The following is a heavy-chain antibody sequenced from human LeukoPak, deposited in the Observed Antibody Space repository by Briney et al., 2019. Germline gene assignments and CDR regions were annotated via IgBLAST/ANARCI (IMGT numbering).Heavy chain of an antibody. Sequence: SETLSLTCTVSGGSISSYYWSWIRQPPGKGLEWIGYIYYSGSTNYNPSLKSRVTISVDTSKNQFSLKLSSVTAADTAVYYCARHPGDADCSGGSCYSQLYYFDYWGQGTLVTVSS. V-gene: IGHV4-59*08. CDR1: GGSISSYY. J-gene: IGHJ4*02. CDR2: IYYSGST. D-gene: IGHD2-15*01. CDR3: ARHPGDADCSGGSCYSQLYYFDY.